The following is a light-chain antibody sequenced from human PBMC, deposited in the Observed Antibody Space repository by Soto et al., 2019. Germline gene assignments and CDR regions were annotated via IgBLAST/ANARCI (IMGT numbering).Light chain of an antibody. Sequence: DIQMTQSPSSLSASVGDTVTMTCRASQSIALSVNWYQQKPGKDPKLLIYVAFTLESGVPSRFSGSGSGTEFTLTIRSLQPEDFATYYCQQSFRSPITFGQGTRLEIK. V-gene: IGKV1-39*01. CDR3: QQSFRSPIT. J-gene: IGKJ5*01. CDR1: QSIALS. CDR2: VAF.